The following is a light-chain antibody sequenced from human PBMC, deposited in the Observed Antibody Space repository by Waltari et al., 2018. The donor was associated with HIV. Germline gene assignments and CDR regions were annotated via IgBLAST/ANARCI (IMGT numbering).Light chain of an antibody. Sequence: QSVLTQPPSASGTPGQRVTISCSGSSSNIGSSYVYWYQQLPGTAPKLRMYRKNRRPSGVPDRFSGSKAGTSASLAISGRRSEDEADYYCATWDDSLSGLWVFGGGTKLTVL. CDR3: ATWDDSLSGLWV. CDR1: SSNIGSSY. V-gene: IGLV1-47*01. CDR2: RKN. J-gene: IGLJ3*02.